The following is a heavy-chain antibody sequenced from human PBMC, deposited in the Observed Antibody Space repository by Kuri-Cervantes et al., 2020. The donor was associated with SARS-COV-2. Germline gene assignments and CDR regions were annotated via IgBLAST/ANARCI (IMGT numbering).Heavy chain of an antibody. Sequence: GGSLRLSWAASGFTFSSYWMSWVRQAPGKGLEWVANIKQDGSEKYYVDSVKGRFTISRDNAKNSLYLQMNSLRAEDTAVYYCARDGGYCSSTSCYTYYYYGMDVWGQGTTVTVSS. D-gene: IGHD2-2*02. V-gene: IGHV3-7*03. CDR3: ARDGGYCSSTSCYTYYYYGMDV. CDR2: IKQDGSEK. J-gene: IGHJ6*02. CDR1: GFTFSSYW.